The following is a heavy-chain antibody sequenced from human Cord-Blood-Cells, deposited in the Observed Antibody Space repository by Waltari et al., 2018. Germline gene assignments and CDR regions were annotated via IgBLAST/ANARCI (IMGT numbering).Heavy chain of an antibody. D-gene: IGHD6-19*01. Sequence: QVQLVQSGAEVKKPGASVKVSCKASGYTFTSYGISWVRQAPGQGLEWMGWISAYNGNTNYAQKLQGRVTMTTDTSTSTAYMELRSLRSADTAVYYCARVRFRQWLAWYFDLWGRGTLVTVSS. V-gene: IGHV1-18*04. CDR1: GYTFTSYG. CDR3: ARVRFRQWLAWYFDL. CDR2: ISAYNGNT. J-gene: IGHJ2*01.